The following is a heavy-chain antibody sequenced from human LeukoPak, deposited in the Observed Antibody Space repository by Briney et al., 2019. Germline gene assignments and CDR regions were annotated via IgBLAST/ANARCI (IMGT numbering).Heavy chain of an antibody. Sequence: SETLSLTCTVSGGSISSYYWSWIRQPPGKGLEWTGYIYYSGSTNYNPSLKSRVTISVDTSKNQFSLKLSSVTAADTAVYYCAKGNRGYSYGPQANAFDIWGQGTMVTVSS. CDR1: GGSISSYY. CDR2: IYYSGST. D-gene: IGHD5-18*01. J-gene: IGHJ3*02. V-gene: IGHV4-59*01. CDR3: AKGNRGYSYGPQANAFDI.